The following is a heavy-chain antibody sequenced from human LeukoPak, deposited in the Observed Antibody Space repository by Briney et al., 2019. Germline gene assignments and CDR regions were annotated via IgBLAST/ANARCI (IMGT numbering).Heavy chain of an antibody. V-gene: IGHV4-4*07. CDR3: SSIGYSKNY. D-gene: IGHD6-13*01. CDR1: GGSISSYY. Sequence: SETLSLTCTVSGGSISSYYWSWIRQPAGQGLEWIGRIYTSGSTNYNPSLKIRITMSVDTSKNQFPLKLSSVTAADTAVYYCSSIGYSKNYWGQGTLVTVSS. J-gene: IGHJ4*02. CDR2: IYTSGST.